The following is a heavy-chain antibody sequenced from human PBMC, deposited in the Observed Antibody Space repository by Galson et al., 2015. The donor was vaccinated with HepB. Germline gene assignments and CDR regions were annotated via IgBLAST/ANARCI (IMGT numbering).Heavy chain of an antibody. CDR2: ISGSGGST. D-gene: IGHD4-23*01. CDR1: GFTFSSYA. Sequence: SLRLSCAASGFTFSSYAMSWVRQAPGKGLEWVSAISGSGGSTYYADSVKGRFTISRDNSKNTLYLQMNSLRAEDTAVYYCAKRYGDNESPGDYWGQATLVTVSS. V-gene: IGHV3-23*01. J-gene: IGHJ4*02. CDR3: AKRYGDNESPGDY.